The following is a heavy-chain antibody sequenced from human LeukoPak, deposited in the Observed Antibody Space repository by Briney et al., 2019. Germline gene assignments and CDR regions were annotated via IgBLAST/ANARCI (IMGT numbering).Heavy chain of an antibody. D-gene: IGHD2-15*01. V-gene: IGHV3-49*04. CDR1: GFTFGDYG. CDR2: IRSKTYGGTT. CDR3: SRVRYCSGRSCYFGAFDI. J-gene: IGHJ3*02. Sequence: GGSLRLSCTTSGFTFGDYGMSWVRQAPGKGLEWVGLIRSKTYGGTTEYAASVKGRFIISRDDSKSIAYLQMNSLKTEDTAVYYCSRVRYCSGRSCYFGAFDIWGQGTMVTVSS.